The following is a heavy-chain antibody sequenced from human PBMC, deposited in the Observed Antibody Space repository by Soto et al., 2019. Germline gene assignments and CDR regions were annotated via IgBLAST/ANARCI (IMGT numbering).Heavy chain of an antibody. CDR3: AKNYYFDY. J-gene: IGHJ4*02. CDR1: GFIFTSYA. V-gene: IGHV3-23*01. Sequence: EVQLLESGGDLVQPGGSLRLTCAASGFIFTSYAMNWVRQAPGKGLEWVASINVDDSTYYTASVRSRFTVSKDNSKTTLYLQMISMTAEDTALYYCAKNYYFDYWGRGTLVTVSS. CDR2: INVDDST.